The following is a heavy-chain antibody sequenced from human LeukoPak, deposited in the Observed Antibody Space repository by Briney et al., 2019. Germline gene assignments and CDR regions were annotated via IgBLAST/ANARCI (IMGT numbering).Heavy chain of an antibody. V-gene: IGHV1-2*02. D-gene: IGHD6-19*01. CDR3: ARDYQWLENYFDY. CDR1: GYTFTGYY. CDR2: INPNSGGT. Sequence: ASVKVSCKASGYTFTGYYMHWVRQAPGQGLEWMGWINPNSGGTNYAQKFQGRVTMTRDTSISTAYMELSRLRSGDTAVYYCARDYQWLENYFDYWGQGTLVTVSS. J-gene: IGHJ4*02.